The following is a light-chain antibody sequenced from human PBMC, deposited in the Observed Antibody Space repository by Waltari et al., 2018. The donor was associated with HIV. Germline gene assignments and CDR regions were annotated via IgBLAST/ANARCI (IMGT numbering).Light chain of an antibody. J-gene: IGLJ2*01. CDR1: SIGTKR. V-gene: IGLV3-21*02. CDR3: QVWYSLTDPVV. CDR2: DDS. Sequence: SYVLPQPPSVSVAPGPTARIACGGNSIGTKRVHWYQQKPGQAPVLVVSDDSDRPSGIPERFSGSKSGNAATLTISRVEVGDEADYYCQVWYSLTDPVVFGGGTKLTVL.